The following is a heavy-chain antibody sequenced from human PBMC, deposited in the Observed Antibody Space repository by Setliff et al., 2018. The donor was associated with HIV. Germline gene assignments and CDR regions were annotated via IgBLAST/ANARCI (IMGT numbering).Heavy chain of an antibody. Sequence: SETLSLTCAVYGASFSGYYWSWVRQPPGKGLEWIGEINLSRSTDYNPSLKSRVTISVDTSQNQFSLKLSSVTAADTAVFYCARAPPGIQNDAFDIWGQGAMVTVSS. J-gene: IGHJ3*02. CDR3: ARAPPGIQNDAFDI. CDR2: INLSRST. CDR1: GASFSGYY. V-gene: IGHV4-34*01.